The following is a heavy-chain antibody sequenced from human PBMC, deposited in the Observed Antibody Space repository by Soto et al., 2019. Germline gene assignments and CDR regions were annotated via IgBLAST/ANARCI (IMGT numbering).Heavy chain of an antibody. CDR1: GFTFSSYA. D-gene: IGHD3-22*01. V-gene: IGHV3-23*01. J-gene: IGHJ4*02. CDR3: ARGGTSVIVVGAFDD. CDR2: ISGSGGST. Sequence: EMQLLESGGGLVQPGGSLRLSCAASGFTFSSYAMSWVRQAPGKGLEWVSAISGSGGSTYYADSVKGRFTISRDNSKNTLYLQMNSLRAEDTAVYHCARGGTSVIVVGAFDDWGQGALVTVSS.